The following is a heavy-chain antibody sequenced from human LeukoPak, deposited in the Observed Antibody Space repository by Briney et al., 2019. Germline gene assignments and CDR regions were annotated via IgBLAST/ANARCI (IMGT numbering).Heavy chain of an antibody. CDR2: IYYSGST. Sequence: PSETLSLTCTVSGGSISSYYWSWIRQPPGKGLEWIGYIYYSGSTNYNPSLKSRVTISVDTSKNQFSLKLSSVTAGDTAVYYCARSSPVLRYFDWPYFDYWGQGTLVTVSS. J-gene: IGHJ4*02. V-gene: IGHV4-59*01. CDR1: GGSISSYY. D-gene: IGHD3-9*01. CDR3: ARSSPVLRYFDWPYFDY.